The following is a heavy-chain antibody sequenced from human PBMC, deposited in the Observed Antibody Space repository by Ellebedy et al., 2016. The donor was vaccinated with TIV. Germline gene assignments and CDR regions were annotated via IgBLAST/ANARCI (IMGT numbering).Heavy chain of an antibody. CDR3: ARATSGFDY. J-gene: IGHJ4*02. CDR1: GFTFSSYA. Sequence: GESLKISCAASGFTFSSYAMHWVRQAPGKGLEWVAVISYDGSNKYYADSVKGRFIISRDSAKNSLYLQMNSLRAEDTAVYYCARATSGFDYWGQGTLVTVSS. CDR2: ISYDGSNK. V-gene: IGHV3-30*14. D-gene: IGHD5-24*01.